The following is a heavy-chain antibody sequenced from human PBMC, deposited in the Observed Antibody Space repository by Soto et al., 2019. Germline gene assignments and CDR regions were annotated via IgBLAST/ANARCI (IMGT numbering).Heavy chain of an antibody. CDR2: ISGNGEST. V-gene: IGHV3-23*01. D-gene: IGHD4-17*01. J-gene: IGHJ5*02. CDR3: AKVGGFDH. CDR1: GFTYGRYA. Sequence: EEQVLESGGGLVQPGGSLRLSCVASGFTYGRYAMTWVRQTQGKGLECVSAISGNGESTHYADSVKGRFTISRDNSKNTLYLQLSNLRAEVTAIYYCAKVGGFDHWGPGTLVTVSS.